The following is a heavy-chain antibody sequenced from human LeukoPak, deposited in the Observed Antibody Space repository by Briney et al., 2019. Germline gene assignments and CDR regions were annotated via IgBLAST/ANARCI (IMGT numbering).Heavy chain of an antibody. V-gene: IGHV1-18*01. CDR3: ASNTGSDASGYAY. J-gene: IGHJ4*02. CDR1: GYTFTSYG. D-gene: IGHD3-22*01. CDR2: ISPYNGDT. Sequence: ASVKVSCKVSGYTFTSYGVTWVRQAPGQGLEWMGWISPYNGDTNYAQKLQGRVTVTADTSTRTAYLELGSLRSDDTAVYYCASNTGSDASGYAYWGQGTLVTVSS.